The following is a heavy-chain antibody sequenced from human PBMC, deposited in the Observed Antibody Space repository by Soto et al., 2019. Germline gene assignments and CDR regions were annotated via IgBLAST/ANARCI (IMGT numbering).Heavy chain of an antibody. Sequence: QVQLVESGGGVVQPGRSLRLSCAASGFTFSSYAMHWVRQAPGKGLEWVAVISYDGSNKYYADSVKGRFTISRDNSKNTLYLHMNSLRAEDTAVYYCARDQGDSSSWYTLYYYYYGMDVWGQGTTVTVSS. CDR1: GFTFSSYA. CDR3: ARDQGDSSSWYTLYYYYYGMDV. CDR2: ISYDGSNK. J-gene: IGHJ6*02. V-gene: IGHV3-30-3*01. D-gene: IGHD6-13*01.